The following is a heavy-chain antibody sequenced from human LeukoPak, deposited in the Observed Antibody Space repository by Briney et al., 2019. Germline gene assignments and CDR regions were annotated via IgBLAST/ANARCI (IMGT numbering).Heavy chain of an antibody. J-gene: IGHJ2*01. CDR2: IYTGDSGT. D-gene: IGHD2-21*02. CDR1: GYSFSRYW. CDR3: ARRRAYGGGYCDCGSYWYFYL. V-gene: IGHV5-51*01. Sequence: GASLKISCKGSGYSFSRYWIGWVRQMPGKGLGWMGIIYTGDSGTRYRPSFQGQVTSSAANSISTAYLQWSSLKGSDTAMYYSARRRAYGGGYCDCGSYWYFYLWGAGSLVTAAS.